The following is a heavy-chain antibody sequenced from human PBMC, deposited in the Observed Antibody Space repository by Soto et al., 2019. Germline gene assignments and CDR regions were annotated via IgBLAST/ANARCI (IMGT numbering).Heavy chain of an antibody. Sequence: GGALRLTSTAYGFTFSNYWMSWVRQAPGKGLEWVANIGQDGSQRNYVDSVKGRFTISRDNAENSLYLQMNSLRAEDTAIYYCASARRIGPWGEGTLVTVS. CDR3: ASARRIGP. D-gene: IGHD2-15*01. J-gene: IGHJ5*02. V-gene: IGHV3-7*01. CDR1: GFTFSNYW. CDR2: IGQDGSQR.